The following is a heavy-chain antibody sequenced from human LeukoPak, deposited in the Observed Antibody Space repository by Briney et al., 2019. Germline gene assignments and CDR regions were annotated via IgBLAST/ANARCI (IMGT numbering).Heavy chain of an antibody. CDR2: IKKDGSEK. V-gene: IGHV3-7*01. Sequence: GGSLRLSCAASGFTFSSYWMSWVRQAPGEGLVWVANIKKDGSEKYYVDSVKGRFTISRDNAKNTLYLQMDSLRAEDTAVYYCEYGMDVWGQGTTVTVSS. CDR3: EYGMDV. J-gene: IGHJ6*02. CDR1: GFTFSSYW.